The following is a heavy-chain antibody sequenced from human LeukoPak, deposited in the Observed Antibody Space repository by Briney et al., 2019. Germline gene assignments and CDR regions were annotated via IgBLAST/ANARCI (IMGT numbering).Heavy chain of an antibody. Sequence: PSETLSLTCTVSGGSISSGSYYWGWIRQPPGKGLEWIGSIYYSGSTYYNPSLKSRVTISVDTSKNQFSLKLSSVTAADTAVYYCVNHDCKDCSSWYQSYYYYYYMDVWGKGTTVTISS. D-gene: IGHD6-13*01. V-gene: IGHV4-39*01. CDR3: VNHDCKDCSSWYQSYYYYYYMDV. CDR2: IYYSGST. J-gene: IGHJ6*03. CDR1: GGSISSGSYY.